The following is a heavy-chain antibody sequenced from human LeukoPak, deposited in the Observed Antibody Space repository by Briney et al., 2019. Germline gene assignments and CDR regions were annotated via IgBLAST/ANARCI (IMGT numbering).Heavy chain of an antibody. CDR1: GVSFDDYY. V-gene: IGHV4-34*01. CDR3: TRMTRGHDY. D-gene: IGHD4-11*01. Sequence: SETLSLTCAVSGVSFDDYYWSWVRQTPGKGLEWIGETNHSGYTNDNPSLKSRVTLSIDTSRKQFSLNLRSVTVADAGIYFCTRMTRGHDYWGQGTQVTVSS. CDR2: TNHSGYT. J-gene: IGHJ4*02.